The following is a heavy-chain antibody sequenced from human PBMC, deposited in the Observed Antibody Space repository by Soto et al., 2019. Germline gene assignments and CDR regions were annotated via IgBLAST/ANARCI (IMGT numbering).Heavy chain of an antibody. J-gene: IGHJ6*03. V-gene: IGHV3-21*01. CDR1: GFSFSDYS. Sequence: EVQLVESGGGLVKPGGSLRLSCAASGFSFSDYSMNWVRQAPGKGLEWVSSISGSSSYIYYADSLKGRVTVSRDNAEKSLYLQMNSLRAEDTAVYYCARDVAYCSGTGCRDYYHYMDVWGKGTTVTVSS. CDR3: ARDVAYCSGTGCRDYYHYMDV. CDR2: ISGSSSYI. D-gene: IGHD2-2*01.